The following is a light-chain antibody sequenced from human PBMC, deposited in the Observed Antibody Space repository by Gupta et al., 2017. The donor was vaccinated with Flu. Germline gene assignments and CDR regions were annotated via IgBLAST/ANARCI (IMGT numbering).Light chain of an antibody. J-gene: IGKJ1*01. V-gene: IGKV4-1*01. Sequence: DSVMTQSAYSLAVSLGERATINCKSSQSVLYSSNNKNYLAWYQQKPGQPPKLLIYWASTRESGVPDRFSGSGSGXDFTLTXSSLQAEDVAVYYCQQYYSTWTFGXGTKVEIK. CDR3: QQYYSTWT. CDR2: WAS. CDR1: QSVLYSSNNKNY.